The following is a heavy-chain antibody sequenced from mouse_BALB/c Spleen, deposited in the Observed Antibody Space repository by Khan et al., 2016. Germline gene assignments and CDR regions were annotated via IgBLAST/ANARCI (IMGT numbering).Heavy chain of an antibody. J-gene: IGHJ3*01. Sequence: EVELVESGPGLVKPSQSLSLTCSVAGYSITSGYYWNWIRQFPGNKLEWMGHISFDGSNNYNPSLKNRISITRDTSKNQFFLRLNSVTTEDTATYYCATTLYYNYAWFAYWGQGTLVTVSA. CDR1: GYSITSGYY. CDR2: ISFDGSN. CDR3: ATTLYYNYAWFAY. D-gene: IGHD2-4*01. V-gene: IGHV3-6*02.